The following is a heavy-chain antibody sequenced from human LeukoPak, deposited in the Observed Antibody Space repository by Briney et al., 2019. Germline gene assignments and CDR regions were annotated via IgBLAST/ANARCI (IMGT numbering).Heavy chain of an antibody. CDR2: IWYDGSNK. V-gene: IGHV3-33*01. Sequence: GGSLRLSCAPPGITFSSFGMHWLRQAPGKGLEGVAFIWYDGSNKYYADSVKGRFTISRDNSKNTLYLQMNSLRAEDTAVYYCARDGTVTAGPFDPWGRGTLVTVSS. CDR3: ARDGTVTAGPFDP. CDR1: GITFSSFG. J-gene: IGHJ5*02. D-gene: IGHD4-11*01.